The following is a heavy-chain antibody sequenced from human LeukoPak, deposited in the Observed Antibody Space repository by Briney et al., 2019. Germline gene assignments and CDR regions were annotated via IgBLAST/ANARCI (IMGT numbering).Heavy chain of an antibody. CDR3: ARLGVAGLLDH. CDR1: GGPISNSNYY. Sequence: SETLSLTCAVSGGPISNSNYYWAWIRQSPGKGLEWIGSVYDGGSTYFQPSLKSRGIISVDTSKNQFSLHLRSVTAADTAIYFCARLGVAGLLDHWGQGARVTVSS. J-gene: IGHJ4*02. CDR2: VYDGGST. V-gene: IGHV4-39*01. D-gene: IGHD3-10*01.